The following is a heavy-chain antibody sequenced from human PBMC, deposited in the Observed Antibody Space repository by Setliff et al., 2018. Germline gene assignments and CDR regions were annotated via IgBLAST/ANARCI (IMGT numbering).Heavy chain of an antibody. J-gene: IGHJ3*02. Sequence: APVKVSCKASGYTLTMYGISWVRQGPGQGLEWMGWISTYSGKTHYPQQFKGRVTMTTETSTSTVYMELSGLRSDDTAVYYCARGRSYGGSGYSDDAFDIWGQGTLVTVSS. D-gene: IGHD5-18*01. CDR2: ISTYSGKT. V-gene: IGHV1-18*01. CDR3: ARGRSYGGSGYSDDAFDI. CDR1: GYTLTMYG.